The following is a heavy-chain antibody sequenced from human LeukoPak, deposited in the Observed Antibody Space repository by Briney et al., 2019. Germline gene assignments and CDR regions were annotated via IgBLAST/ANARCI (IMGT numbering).Heavy chain of an antibody. CDR2: IYTGGDT. V-gene: IGHV3-66*01. J-gene: IGHJ4*02. CDR1: GFTVSSNY. Sequence: GGSLRLSCAASGFTVSSNYMSWVRQAPGKGLEWVSGIYTGGDTYYADSVKDRFTISRDNAKNSLYLQMNSLRAEDTAVYYCARGGIAVDYWGQGTLVTVSS. CDR3: ARGGIAVDY. D-gene: IGHD6-19*01.